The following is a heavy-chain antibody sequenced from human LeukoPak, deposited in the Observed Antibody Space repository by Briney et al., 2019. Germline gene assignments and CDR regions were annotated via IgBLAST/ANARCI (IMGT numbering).Heavy chain of an antibody. CDR1: GFTFSNYW. J-gene: IGHJ5*02. Sequence: GGSLRLSYAASGFTFSNYWMSWVRQAPGKGLEWVANIKQDGSEKYYVDSVEGRFAISRDNAQNSLYLQMNSLRVEDTAMYYCARWQPGFDPWGQGTLVTVSS. D-gene: IGHD6-13*01. CDR3: ARWQPGFDP. CDR2: IKQDGSEK. V-gene: IGHV3-7*01.